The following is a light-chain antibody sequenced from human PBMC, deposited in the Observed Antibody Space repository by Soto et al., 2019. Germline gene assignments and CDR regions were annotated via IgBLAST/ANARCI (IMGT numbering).Light chain of an antibody. CDR1: QSLDRDY. J-gene: IGKJ1*01. CDR2: KAS. Sequence: IQLTQSPSSLPASVGDRVTITCRASQSLDRDYLAWYQQKPGKAPNLLIYKASTLESGVPSRFSGGGSGTAFTLTISSLQPDDFATYYCHQYDSYPRTFGQGTKVDSK. V-gene: IGKV1-5*03. CDR3: HQYDSYPRT.